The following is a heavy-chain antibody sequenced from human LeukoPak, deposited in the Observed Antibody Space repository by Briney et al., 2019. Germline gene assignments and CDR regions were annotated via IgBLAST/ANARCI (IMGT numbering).Heavy chain of an antibody. CDR3: AMKSYDSGRSFDY. V-gene: IGHV4-34*01. Sequence: SETLSLTCAVYGGSFSGYYWSWIREPPGKGLEWIGEINHSGSTNYNPSLKSRVTISVDTSKNQFSLKLSSVTAADTAVYYCAMKSYDSGRSFDYWGQGTLVTVSS. CDR1: GGSFSGYY. D-gene: IGHD3-10*01. J-gene: IGHJ4*02. CDR2: INHSGST.